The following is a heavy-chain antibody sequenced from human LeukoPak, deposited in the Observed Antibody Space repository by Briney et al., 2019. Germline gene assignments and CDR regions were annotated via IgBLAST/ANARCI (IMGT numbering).Heavy chain of an antibody. CDR3: AKANREYNGSGSYSPYYYYGMDV. J-gene: IGHJ6*02. CDR1: GFTFSSYG. D-gene: IGHD3-10*01. V-gene: IGHV3-30*18. Sequence: GRSLRLSCAASGFTFSSYGMHWVRQAPGKGLEWVAVISYDGSNKYYADSVKGRFTISRDNSKNTLYLQMNSLRAEDTAVYYCAKANREYNGSGSYSPYYYYGMDVWGQGTTVTVSS. CDR2: ISYDGSNK.